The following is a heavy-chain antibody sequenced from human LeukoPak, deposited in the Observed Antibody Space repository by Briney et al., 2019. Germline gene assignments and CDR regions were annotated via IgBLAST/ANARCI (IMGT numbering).Heavy chain of an antibody. CDR2: IYSGGST. CDR3: ARDRLGLPTYY. Sequence: GGSLRLSCAASGFTVSSNYMSWVRQAPGKGLEWVSVIYSGGSTYYADSVKGRFTISRDNSKNTLYLQMDSLRAEDTAVYYCARDRLGLPTYYWGQGTLVTVSS. D-gene: IGHD5-12*01. V-gene: IGHV3-53*01. J-gene: IGHJ4*02. CDR1: GFTVSSNY.